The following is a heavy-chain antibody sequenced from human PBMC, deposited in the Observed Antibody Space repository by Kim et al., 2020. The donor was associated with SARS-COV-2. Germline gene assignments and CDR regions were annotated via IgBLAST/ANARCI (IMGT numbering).Heavy chain of an antibody. CDR2: IKSKTDGGTT. V-gene: IGHV3-15*01. CDR3: TTARYSYGLGLDY. Sequence: GGSLRLSCAASGFTFSNAWMSWVRQAPGKGLEWVGRIKSKTDGGTTDYAAPVKGRFTISRDDSKNTLYLQMNSLKTEDTAVYYCTTARYSYGLGLDYWGQGTLVTVSS. CDR1: GFTFSNAW. J-gene: IGHJ4*02. D-gene: IGHD5-18*01.